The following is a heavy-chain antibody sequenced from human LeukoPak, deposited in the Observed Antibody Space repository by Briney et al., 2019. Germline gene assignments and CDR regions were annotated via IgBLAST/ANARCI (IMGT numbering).Heavy chain of an antibody. D-gene: IGHD1-26*01. Sequence: QPGGSLRLSCAASGFTSSSYWMHWVRQAPGKGLVWVSRINSDGGSTSYADSVKGRFTISRDNAKNTLYLQMDSLRAEDTTMYYCARGTGSYYSLGYWGQGTLVTVSS. V-gene: IGHV3-74*01. CDR1: GFTSSSYW. CDR2: INSDGGST. CDR3: ARGTGSYYSLGY. J-gene: IGHJ4*02.